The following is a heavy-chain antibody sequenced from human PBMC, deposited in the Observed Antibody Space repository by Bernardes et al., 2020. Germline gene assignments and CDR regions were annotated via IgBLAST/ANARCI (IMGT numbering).Heavy chain of an antibody. CDR3: AILVGATGGEDFDY. V-gene: IGHV3-23*01. Sequence: GGSLRLSCAASGFTFSSYAMSWVRQAPGKGLEWVSAISGSGGSTYYADSVKGRFTISRDNSKNTLYLQMNSLRAEDTAVYYCAILVGATGGEDFDYWGQGTLVTVSS. J-gene: IGHJ4*02. CDR2: ISGSGGST. D-gene: IGHD1-26*01. CDR1: GFTFSSYA.